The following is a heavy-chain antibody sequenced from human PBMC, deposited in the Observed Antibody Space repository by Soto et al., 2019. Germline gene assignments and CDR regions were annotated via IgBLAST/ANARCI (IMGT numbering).Heavy chain of an antibody. CDR2: IYYSGRT. CDR1: GGSIRYYF. Sequence: PSETLSLTCTVSGGSIRYYFWTWSRQPPGKGLEWIGYIYYSGRTNYNPSLKSRVSISVDTSKNHFSLQLRSVTAADTAVYYCARVGGDDFGDSGGFDYWGQGTLVTVSS. J-gene: IGHJ4*02. V-gene: IGHV4-59*01. CDR3: ARVGGDDFGDSGGFDY. D-gene: IGHD4-17*01.